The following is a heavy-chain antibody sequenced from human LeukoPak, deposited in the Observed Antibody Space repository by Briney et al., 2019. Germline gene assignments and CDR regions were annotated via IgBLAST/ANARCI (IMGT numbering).Heavy chain of an antibody. Sequence: GGSLRLSCAASGFTFSSYWMSWVRQAPGKGLEWVANIKQDGSEKYYVDSVKGRFTISRDNAKNSLYLQMNSLRAEDTAVYYCARADGLLWFGELWDYWGQGTLVTVSS. V-gene: IGHV3-7*01. D-gene: IGHD3-10*01. CDR3: ARADGLLWFGELWDY. CDR1: GFTFSSYW. J-gene: IGHJ4*02. CDR2: IKQDGSEK.